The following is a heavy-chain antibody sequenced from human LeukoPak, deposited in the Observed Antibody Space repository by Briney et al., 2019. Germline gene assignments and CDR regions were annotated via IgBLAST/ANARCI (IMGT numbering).Heavy chain of an antibody. Sequence: SETLSLTCTVFGGSISTTSYYWGWIRQPPGKGLEWIGYIYYSGSTNYNPSLKSRVTISVDTSKNQFSLKLSSVTAADTAVYYCARVYSYGQNWFDPWGQGTLVTVSS. CDR3: ARVYSYGQNWFDP. CDR2: IYYSGST. J-gene: IGHJ5*02. V-gene: IGHV4-61*05. CDR1: GGSISTTSYY. D-gene: IGHD5-18*01.